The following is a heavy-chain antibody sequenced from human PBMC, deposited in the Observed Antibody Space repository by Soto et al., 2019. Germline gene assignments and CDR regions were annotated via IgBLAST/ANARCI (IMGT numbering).Heavy chain of an antibody. V-gene: IGHV1-18*01. CDR1: GYTFTSYG. J-gene: IGHJ3*02. D-gene: IGHD3-3*01. Sequence: ASVKVSCKASGYTFTSYGISWVRQAPGQGLEWMGWISAYNGNTNYAQKLQGRVTMTTDPSTSPAYMELRSLRSDGKAVYYCARDSLLKEVLRFLEWSHDAFDIWGQGTMVTVSS. CDR2: ISAYNGNT. CDR3: ARDSLLKEVLRFLEWSHDAFDI.